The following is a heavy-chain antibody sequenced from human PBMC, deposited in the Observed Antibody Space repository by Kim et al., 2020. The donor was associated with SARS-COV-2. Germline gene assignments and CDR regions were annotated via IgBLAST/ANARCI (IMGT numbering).Heavy chain of an antibody. D-gene: IGHD7-27*01. CDR2: ISSSGSTI. Sequence: GGSLRRSCAASGFTFSDYYMSWIRQAPGKGLEWVSYISSSGSTINYADSVKGRFTISRDNAKNSLYLQMNSLRAEDTAIYYCARERSTNWVPFDYWGQGTLVTVSS. CDR1: GFTFSDYY. V-gene: IGHV3-11*01. CDR3: ARERSTNWVPFDY. J-gene: IGHJ4*02.